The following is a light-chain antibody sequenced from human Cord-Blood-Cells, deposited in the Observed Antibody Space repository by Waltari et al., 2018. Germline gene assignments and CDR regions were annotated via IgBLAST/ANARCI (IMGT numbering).Light chain of an antibody. V-gene: IGKV4-1*01. CDR1: QSVLYSSKNKNY. J-gene: IGKJ1*01. CDR3: QQYYSTPRT. CDR2: WAS. Sequence: DIVMTQSPDSLAVSLGERATINCKSSQSVLYSSKNKNYLAWYQPKPGQPPKRLIYWASTRESGVPDRFSGSGSGTDFTLTISSLQAEDVAVYYCQQYYSTPRTFGQGTKVEIK.